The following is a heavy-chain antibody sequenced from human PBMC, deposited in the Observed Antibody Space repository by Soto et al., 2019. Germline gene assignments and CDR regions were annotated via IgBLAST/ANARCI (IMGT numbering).Heavy chain of an antibody. CDR1: GGTFSSHA. J-gene: IGHJ4*02. CDR2: IIPIFGAT. V-gene: IGHV1-69*12. Sequence: QVQLVQSGSEVKKPGSSVKVSCKASGGTFSSHAISWVRQAPGQGLEWMGCIIPIFGATNYAQKFQGRVTITADESTATAYMELSSLRSEDTAVYYCARAPFYEFWCGYYREKYFDYWGRGSLVSVSS. D-gene: IGHD3-3*01. CDR3: ARAPFYEFWCGYYREKYFDY.